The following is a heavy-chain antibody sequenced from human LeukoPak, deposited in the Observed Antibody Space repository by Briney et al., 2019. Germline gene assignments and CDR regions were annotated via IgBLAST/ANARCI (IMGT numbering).Heavy chain of an antibody. Sequence: SETLSLTCAVYGGSFSGYYWSWIRQPPGKGLEWIGEINHSGSTNYNPSLKSRVTISVDTSKNQFSLKLSSVTAADTAVYYCATGEVLQFDYWGQGTLVTVSS. CDR1: GGSFSGYY. CDR2: INHSGST. CDR3: ATGEVLQFDY. J-gene: IGHJ4*02. V-gene: IGHV4-34*01.